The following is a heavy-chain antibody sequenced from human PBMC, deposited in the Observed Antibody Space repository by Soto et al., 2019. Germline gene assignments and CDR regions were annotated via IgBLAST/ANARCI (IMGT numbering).Heavy chain of an antibody. CDR2: IAYDGKNE. CDR3: VKEFFSGTVTTLDQ. CDR1: GFVFSDYS. Sequence: QVHLVETGGGVVRPGESVRLSCAASGFVFSDYSIHWVRQAPGKGLEWVAVIAYDGKNEYYGDSVKGRFTVSRDDSKNTAYLQTDNLRGDDSALYYCVKEFFSGTVTTLDQWGQGTLLTVSS. J-gene: IGHJ4*02. V-gene: IGHV3-30*18. D-gene: IGHD4-4*01.